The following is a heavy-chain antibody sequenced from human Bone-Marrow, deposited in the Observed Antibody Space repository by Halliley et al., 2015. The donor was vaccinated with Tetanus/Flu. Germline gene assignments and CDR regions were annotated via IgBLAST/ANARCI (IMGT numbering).Heavy chain of an antibody. CDR1: GGTFINYS. CDR3: ARSARYYDTSGYHYPFDY. J-gene: IGHJ4*02. V-gene: IGHV1-69*01. Sequence: RLVQSGSEVKKPGSSVKVSCTASGGTFINYSITWVRKSPGQGLEWMGAIIPIFGATDYAQNFQGRLTITADESTSTVYMELSSLKFEDTAVYYCARSARYYDTSGYHYPFDYWGQGTQVTVSS. CDR2: IIPIFGAT. D-gene: IGHD3-22*01.